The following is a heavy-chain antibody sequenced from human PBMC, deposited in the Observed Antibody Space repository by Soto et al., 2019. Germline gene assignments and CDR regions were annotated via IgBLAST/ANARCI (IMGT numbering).Heavy chain of an antibody. J-gene: IGHJ4*02. CDR2: IYWDDDK. D-gene: IGHD3-3*01. Sequence: QITLNESGPTVVKPAETLTLTCTFSGFSLTTSGVGVGWIRQSPGKAPEWLALIYWDDDKRYSASLKSRLTITKDTSKNQVVLTMAGVDPADTAIYYCAHRILRTVFGLVTTTAIYFDFWGQGTPVVVSS. CDR3: AHRILRTVFGLVTTTAIYFDF. CDR1: GFSLTTSGVG. V-gene: IGHV2-5*02.